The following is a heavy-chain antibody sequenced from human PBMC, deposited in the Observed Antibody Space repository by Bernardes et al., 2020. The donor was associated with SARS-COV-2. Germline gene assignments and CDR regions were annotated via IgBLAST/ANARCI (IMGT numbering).Heavy chain of an antibody. J-gene: IGHJ4*02. Sequence: ASVKVSCMVSGYTLTELSMHWVRQAPGKGLEWLGGFDPEDGETIYAQKFQGRVTMTEDTSTDTAYMELSSLRSEDTAVYYCATGTAGHFDYWGQGTLVTVSS. D-gene: IGHD6-13*01. CDR1: GYTLTELS. CDR3: ATGTAGHFDY. CDR2: FDPEDGET. V-gene: IGHV1-24*01.